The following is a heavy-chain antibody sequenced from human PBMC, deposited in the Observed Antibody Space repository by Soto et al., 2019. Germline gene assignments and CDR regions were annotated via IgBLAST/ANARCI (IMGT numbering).Heavy chain of an antibody. V-gene: IGHV4-59*01. Sequence: SETLSLTCYISGGSSGYYYWTWTRQPPGKGLEWIGYIYDSGSTTYKPSLKSRVTISVDPSKNMFFLKLSSVTAADTAVYYCARCYGSRSYYNGLFDHWGQGTLVTVSS. D-gene: IGHD3-10*01. CDR1: GGSSGYYY. CDR2: IYDSGST. J-gene: IGHJ4*02. CDR3: ARCYGSRSYYNGLFDH.